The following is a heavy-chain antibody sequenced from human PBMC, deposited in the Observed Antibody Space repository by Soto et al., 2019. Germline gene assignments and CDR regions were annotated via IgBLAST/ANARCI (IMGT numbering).Heavy chain of an antibody. V-gene: IGHV3-30*18. Sequence: SGGSLRLSCAASGFTFRSYGMHWVRQAPGKGLDWVAIISYDGSSEYYADSVRGRFTISRDNSRNTLYLQMNSLRAEDTAVYYCAEDRAVLTTMTHYFDSWGQGTLVTVSS. CDR3: AEDRAVLTTMTHYFDS. D-gene: IGHD4-17*01. J-gene: IGHJ4*02. CDR1: GFTFRSYG. CDR2: ISYDGSSE.